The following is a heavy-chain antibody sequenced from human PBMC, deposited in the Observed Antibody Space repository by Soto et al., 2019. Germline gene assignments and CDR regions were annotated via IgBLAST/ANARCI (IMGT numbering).Heavy chain of an antibody. CDR2: INAGNGNT. J-gene: IGHJ4*02. CDR3: ARGEFLSYDDY. V-gene: IGHV1-3*01. D-gene: IGHD3-16*01. CDR1: GYTFTSYA. Sequence: QVQLVQSGAEVKKPGASVKVSCKASGYTFTSYAMHWVRQAPGQRLEWMEWINAGNGNTKYSQKFQGRVTITRDTSASTAYMELSSLRSEDTAVYYCARGEFLSYDDYWGQGTLVTVSS.